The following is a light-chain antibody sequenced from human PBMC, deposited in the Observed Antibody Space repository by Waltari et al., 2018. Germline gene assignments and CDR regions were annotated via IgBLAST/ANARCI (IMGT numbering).Light chain of an antibody. V-gene: IGKV3-11*01. CDR1: QSVGSY. J-gene: IGKJ2*01. Sequence: EIVLTQSPDTLSLSPGDTATLSCRASQSVGSYLAWYQQKPGHPPRLLIYDASNRATGVPDRFRGSGSGTDCTLTISSLEAEDFAVYFCQQRSNWTPHTFGQGARLDIK. CDR3: QQRSNWTPHT. CDR2: DAS.